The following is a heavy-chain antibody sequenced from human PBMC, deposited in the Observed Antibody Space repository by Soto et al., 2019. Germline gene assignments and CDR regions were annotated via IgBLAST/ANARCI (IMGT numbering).Heavy chain of an antibody. V-gene: IGHV3-7*05. CDR3: AREMDTAMVDFCYFDY. D-gene: IGHD5-18*01. J-gene: IGHJ4*02. Sequence: GGSLRLSCAASGFTFSSYWMSWVRQAPGKGLEWVANIKQDGSEKYYVDSVKGRFTISRDNAKNSLYLQMNSLRAEDTAVYYCAREMDTAMVDFCYFDYWGQGTLVTVSS. CDR1: GFTFSSYW. CDR2: IKQDGSEK.